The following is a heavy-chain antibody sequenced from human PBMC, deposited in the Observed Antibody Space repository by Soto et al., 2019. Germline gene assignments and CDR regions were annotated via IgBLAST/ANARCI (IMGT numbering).Heavy chain of an antibody. J-gene: IGHJ6*02. D-gene: IGHD1-26*01. Sequence: QVQLVEFGGGVVQPGRSLRLSCAASGFTFSSYGMHWVRQAPGKGLVWVAVIWYDGSNKCYADSVRGRFTISRDNSKNTLYLQMNSLRAEDTAVYYGARDRTDLELRLYYGMDVWGQGTTVTVSS. CDR2: IWYDGSNK. CDR3: ARDRTDLELRLYYGMDV. CDR1: GFTFSSYG. V-gene: IGHV3-33*01.